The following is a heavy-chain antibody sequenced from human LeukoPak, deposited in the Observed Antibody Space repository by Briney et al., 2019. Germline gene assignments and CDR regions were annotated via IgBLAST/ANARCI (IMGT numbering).Heavy chain of an antibody. D-gene: IGHD2-15*01. V-gene: IGHV4-59*01. J-gene: IGHJ6*03. Sequence: SETLSLTCTVSGASISRDYWTWIRQPPGKGLEWIGYIYNGGSTNYNPSLKSRVTISVDTSKNQFSLKLSSVTAADTAVYYCARGPPRGSRYYYYYYMDVWGKGTTVTVSS. CDR2: IYNGGST. CDR1: GASISRDY. CDR3: ARGPPRGSRYYYYYYMDV.